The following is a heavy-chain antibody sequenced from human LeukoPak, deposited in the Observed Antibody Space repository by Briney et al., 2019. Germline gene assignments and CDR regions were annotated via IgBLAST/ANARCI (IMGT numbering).Heavy chain of an antibody. Sequence: SETLSLTCAVYGGSFSGYYWSWIRQPPGKGPEWIGEINHSGSTNYNPSLKSRVTISVDTSKNQFSLKLSSVTAADTAVYYCARGGYDYVWGSYRPLDYWGQGTLVTVSS. CDR1: GGSFSGYY. V-gene: IGHV4-34*01. CDR3: ARGGYDYVWGSYRPLDY. D-gene: IGHD3-16*02. CDR2: INHSGST. J-gene: IGHJ4*02.